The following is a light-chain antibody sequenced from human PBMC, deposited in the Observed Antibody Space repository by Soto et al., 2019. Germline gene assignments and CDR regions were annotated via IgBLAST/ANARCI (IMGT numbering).Light chain of an antibody. V-gene: IGKV1-5*01. CDR1: QSISTY. J-gene: IGKJ1*01. CDR2: GAS. CDR3: QHYSSYSGA. Sequence: DIQMTQSPSTLSASVGDRVTITCRASQSISTYLAWYQQKPGKAPKLLLYGASSLDRGVPSRFSGSGSGTEFTLTINSLQPDDFAASFCQHYSSYSGAFGQGTKVEIK.